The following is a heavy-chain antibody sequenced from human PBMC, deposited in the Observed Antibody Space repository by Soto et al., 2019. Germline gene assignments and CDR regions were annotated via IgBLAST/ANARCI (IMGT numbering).Heavy chain of an antibody. V-gene: IGHV1-69*13. D-gene: IGHD3-22*01. CDR2: IIPIFGIT. J-gene: IGHJ5*02. CDR3: XXXXGIITVGGWFDP. CDR1: GGTFSSFE. Sequence: QVQLVQSGAEVKKPGSSVKVSCKASGGTFSSFEIGWVRQAPGQGLEWMGGIIPIFGITNYAQKFEGRVTITADESTTTAYMELSSLRAEDXXXXXXXXXXGIITVGGWFDPWGQGTLVTVSS.